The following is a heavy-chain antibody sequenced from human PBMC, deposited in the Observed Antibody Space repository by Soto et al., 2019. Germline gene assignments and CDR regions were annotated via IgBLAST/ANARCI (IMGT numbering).Heavy chain of an antibody. Sequence: ASVKVSCKAIGYSFTSHYIHWVRQAPGQGLEWMGWINAGNGNTKYSQKFQGWVTMTRDTSISTAYMELSRLRSDDTAVYYCAREGSSSSPYYYYYGMDVWGQGTTVTVSS. CDR1: GYSFTSHY. V-gene: IGHV1-2*04. D-gene: IGHD6-6*01. J-gene: IGHJ6*02. CDR2: INAGNGNT. CDR3: AREGSSSSPYYYYYGMDV.